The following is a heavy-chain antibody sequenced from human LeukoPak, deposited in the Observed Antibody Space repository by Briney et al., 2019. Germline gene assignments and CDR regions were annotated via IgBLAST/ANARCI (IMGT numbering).Heavy chain of an antibody. CDR1: GFTFSSYG. CDR2: INGSGGST. CDR3: AKDAGPHFYYYYMDV. J-gene: IGHJ6*03. V-gene: IGHV3-23*01. Sequence: PGGSLRLSCAASGFTFSSYGMHWVRQAPGKGLEWVSAINGSGGSTYYADSVKGRFTISRDNSKNTLYLQMNSLRAEDTAVYYCAKDAGPHFYYYYMDVWGKGTTVTISS.